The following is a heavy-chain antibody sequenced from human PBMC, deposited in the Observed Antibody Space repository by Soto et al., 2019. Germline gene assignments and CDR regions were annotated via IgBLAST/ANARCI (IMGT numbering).Heavy chain of an antibody. CDR2: ISAYNGNT. D-gene: IGHD3-22*01. CDR3: ARVLWRYDSSGYYYGLGYYGMDV. J-gene: IGHJ6*02. V-gene: IGHV1-18*01. CDR1: GYTFTSYG. Sequence: GASVKVSCKASGYTFTSYGISWVRQAPGQGLEWMGWISAYNGNTNYAQKLQGRVTMTTDTSTSTAYMELRSLRSDDTAVYYCARVLWRYDSSGYYYGLGYYGMDVWGQGTTVTVSS.